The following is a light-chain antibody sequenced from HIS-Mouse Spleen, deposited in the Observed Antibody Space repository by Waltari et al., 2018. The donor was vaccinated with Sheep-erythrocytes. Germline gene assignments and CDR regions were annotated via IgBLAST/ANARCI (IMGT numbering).Light chain of an antibody. CDR2: AAS. Sequence: DIQMTQSPSSLSASVGDRVTIPCRESQSISSYLNWYQQKPGKAPKLLIYAASSLQSGVPSRFSCSGSGTDFTLTISSLQPEDFATYYCQQSYSTPYTFGQGTKLEIK. J-gene: IGKJ2*01. CDR1: QSISSY. V-gene: IGKV1-39*01. CDR3: QQSYSTPYT.